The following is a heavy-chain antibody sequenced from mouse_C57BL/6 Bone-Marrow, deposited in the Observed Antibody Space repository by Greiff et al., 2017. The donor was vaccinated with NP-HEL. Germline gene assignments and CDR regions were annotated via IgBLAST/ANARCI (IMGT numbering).Heavy chain of an antibody. D-gene: IGHD2-5*01. CDR3: ASSYYSNSAWFAY. CDR1: GYTFTSYW. CDR2: IHPNSGST. J-gene: IGHJ3*01. V-gene: IGHV1-64*01. Sequence: QVQLQQPGAELVKPGASVKLSCKASGYTFTSYWMHWVKQRPGQGLEWIGMIHPNSGSTNYNEKFKIKATLTVDKYSSTAYMQLSSLTSEDSAVYYCASSYYSNSAWFAYWGQGTLVTVSA.